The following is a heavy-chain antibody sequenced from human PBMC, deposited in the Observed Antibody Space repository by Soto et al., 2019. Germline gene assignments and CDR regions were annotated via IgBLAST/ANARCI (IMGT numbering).Heavy chain of an antibody. V-gene: IGHV4-39*01. D-gene: IGHD2-2*02. CDR1: GGSISSSSYY. CDR2: IYYSGST. CDR3: ANLIVVVPAAILYFDY. Sequence: QLLESGPGLVKPSETLSLTCTVSGGSISSSSYYWGWIRQPPGKGLEWIGSIYYSGSTYYNPSLKSRVTISVDTSKNQFSLKLSSVTAADTAVYYCANLIVVVPAAILYFDYWGQGTLVTVSS. J-gene: IGHJ4*02.